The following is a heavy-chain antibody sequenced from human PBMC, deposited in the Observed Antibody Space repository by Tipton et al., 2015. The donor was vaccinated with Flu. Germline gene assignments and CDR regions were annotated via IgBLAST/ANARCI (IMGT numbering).Heavy chain of an antibody. Sequence: TLSLTCTVSGGSISSYYYNWIRQPPGKGLEWIGYIYYSGSTNYSPSLKSRVTMSLDTSKNLFSLKLSSVTAADTAVYYCARLSYYDVDLRNFYFDYWGLGALVTVSS. CDR2: IYYSGST. CDR3: ARLSYYDVDLRNFYFDY. CDR1: GGSISSYY. J-gene: IGHJ4*02. V-gene: IGHV4-59*01. D-gene: IGHD3-10*02.